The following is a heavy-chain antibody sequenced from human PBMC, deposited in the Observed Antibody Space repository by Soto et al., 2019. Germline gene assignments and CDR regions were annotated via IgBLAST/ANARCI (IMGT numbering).Heavy chain of an antibody. CDR2: IYYSGST. D-gene: IGHD3-10*01. V-gene: IGHV4-39*01. CDR1: GGSISSSSYY. J-gene: IGHJ4*02. Sequence: PSETLSLTCTVSGGSISSSSYYWGWIRQPPGKGLEWIGSIYYSGSTYYNPSLKSRVTISIDTSKNQFSLKLSSVTAADTAVYYCASPYYYGSGSYYNGLDNWGQGTLVTVSS. CDR3: ASPYYYGSGSYYNGLDN.